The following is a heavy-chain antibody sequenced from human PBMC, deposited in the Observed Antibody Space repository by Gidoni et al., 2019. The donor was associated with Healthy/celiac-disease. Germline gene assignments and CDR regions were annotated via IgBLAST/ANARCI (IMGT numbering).Heavy chain of an antibody. D-gene: IGHD3-22*01. V-gene: IGHV1-69*01. CDR2: IIPIFGTA. CDR3: ARERGTHSYYDSSGYYDY. CDR1: GGTFRSYA. Sequence: QVQLVQSGAEVKKPGSSVKVYCKASGGTFRSYALSWVRQAPGQGLEWMGGIIPIFGTANYAQKFQGRVTITADESTSTVYMELSSLRSEDTAVYYCARERGTHSYYDSSGYYDYWGQGTLVTVSS. J-gene: IGHJ4*02.